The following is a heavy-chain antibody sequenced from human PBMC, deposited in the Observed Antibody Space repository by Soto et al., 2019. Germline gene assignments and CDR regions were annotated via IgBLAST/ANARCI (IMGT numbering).Heavy chain of an antibody. CDR3: ARVRPEYCSGGSCYGGWFDP. D-gene: IGHD2-15*01. CDR1: GGSISSGGYY. CDR2: IYYSGST. Sequence: SETLSLTCTVSGGSISSGGYYWSWIRQHPGKGLEWIGYIYYSGSTYYNPSLKSRVTISVDTSKNQFSLKLSSVTAADTAVYCCARVRPEYCSGGSCYGGWFDPWGQGTLVTVSS. J-gene: IGHJ5*02. V-gene: IGHV4-31*03.